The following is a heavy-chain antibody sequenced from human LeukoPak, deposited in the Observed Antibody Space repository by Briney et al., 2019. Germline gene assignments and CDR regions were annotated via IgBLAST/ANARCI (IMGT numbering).Heavy chain of an antibody. D-gene: IGHD5-12*01. CDR2: IFLTGST. CDR1: SYSISSGYY. V-gene: IGHV4-38-2*02. CDR3: ARIVATRTRYYYYYYIDV. J-gene: IGHJ6*03. Sequence: SETLSLTCSVSSYSISSGYYWGWIRQTPGKGLEWIGNIFLTGSTYYNPPLESRVTISVDKSMNQFSLRLSSVTAADTAVYYCARIVATRTRYYYYYYIDVWGKGTTVTVSS.